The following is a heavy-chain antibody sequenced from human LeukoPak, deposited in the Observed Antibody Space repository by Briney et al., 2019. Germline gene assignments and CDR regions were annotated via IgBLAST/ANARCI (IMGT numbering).Heavy chain of an antibody. CDR3: ARAAARLSLYYFDY. CDR1: GGSISSYY. D-gene: IGHD6-6*01. V-gene: IGHV4-4*07. Sequence: KSSETLSLTCTVSGGSISSYYWSWIRQPAGKGLEWIGRIYTSGSTNYNPSLKSRVTMSVDTSKNQFSLKLSSVTAADTAVYYCARAAARLSLYYFDYWGQGTLVTVSS. J-gene: IGHJ4*02. CDR2: IYTSGST.